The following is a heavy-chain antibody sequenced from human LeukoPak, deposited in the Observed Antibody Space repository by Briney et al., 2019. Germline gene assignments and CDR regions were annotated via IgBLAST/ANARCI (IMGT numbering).Heavy chain of an antibody. CDR3: ARAPLLAAAGTRGFDY. CDR2: IIPIFGTA. CDR1: GGTFSSYA. J-gene: IGHJ4*02. V-gene: IGHV1-69*01. Sequence: SVKVSCKASGGTFSSYAISWVRQAPGQGLEWMGGIIPIFGTANYAQKFQGRVTITADESTSTAYMELSSLRSDDTAVYYCARAPLLAAAGTRGFDYWGQGTLVTVSS. D-gene: IGHD6-13*01.